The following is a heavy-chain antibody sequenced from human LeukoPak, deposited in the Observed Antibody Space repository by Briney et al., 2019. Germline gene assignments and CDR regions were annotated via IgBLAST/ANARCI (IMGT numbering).Heavy chain of an antibody. CDR3: ARGFRWIQLEYYMDV. CDR1: GGSISSHY. Sequence: PSETPSLTCTVSGGSISSHYWSWVRQPPGKGLEWVGYIYYSGSTNYNPSLKSRVTISVDTSKNQFSLKLSSVTAADTAVYYCARGFRWIQLEYYMDVWGKGTTVTVSS. V-gene: IGHV4-59*11. J-gene: IGHJ6*03. CDR2: IYYSGST. D-gene: IGHD5-18*01.